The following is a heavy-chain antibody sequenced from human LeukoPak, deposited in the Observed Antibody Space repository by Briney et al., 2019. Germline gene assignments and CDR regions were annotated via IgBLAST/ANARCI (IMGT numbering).Heavy chain of an antibody. CDR3: ARRRVTSALGLIPSNYFDY. D-gene: IGHD3-16*01. CDR1: GESFSGVY. J-gene: IGHJ4*02. CDR2: INHGGSA. Sequence: PSETLSLTCAVYGESFSGVYWSWIRQCPGKGLGWIGEINHGGSANYNPSLKTRVTISVDTSKNKFSVKLRSVTAADTAVYYCARRRVTSALGLIPSNYFDYWGQGTLVTVSS. V-gene: IGHV4-34*01.